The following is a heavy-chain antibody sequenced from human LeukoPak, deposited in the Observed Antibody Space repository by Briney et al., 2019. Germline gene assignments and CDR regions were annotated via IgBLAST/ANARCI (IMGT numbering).Heavy chain of an antibody. V-gene: IGHV4-59*12. J-gene: IGHJ4*02. CDR3: SRESGPFSPFGY. D-gene: IGHD1-26*01. CDR1: GGSISNYY. Sequence: SETLSLTCTVSGGSISNYYWNWIRQPPGKGLEWVGYISYSGGTNYNPSLKSRVTMSLDESKNHLSLNLASVTAADTAVYYCSRESGPFSPFGYWGQGTLVTVTS. CDR2: ISYSGGT.